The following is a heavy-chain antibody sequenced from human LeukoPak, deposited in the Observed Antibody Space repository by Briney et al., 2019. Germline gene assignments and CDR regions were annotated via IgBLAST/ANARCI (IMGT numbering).Heavy chain of an antibody. J-gene: IGHJ4*02. CDR1: GFTFSSYW. CDR2: INSDGSST. V-gene: IGHV3-74*01. D-gene: IGHD3-9*01. CDR3: ARGPYDILTGYYGYYFDY. Sequence: PGGSLRLSCAASGFTFSSYWMHWVRHAPGKGLVWVSRINSDGSSTSYADSVKGRFTISRDNAKNTLYLQMNSLRAEDTAVYYCARGPYDILTGYYGYYFDYWGQGALVTVSS.